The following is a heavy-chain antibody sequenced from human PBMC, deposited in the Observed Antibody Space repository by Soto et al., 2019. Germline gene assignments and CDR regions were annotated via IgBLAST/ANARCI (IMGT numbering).Heavy chain of an antibody. CDR3: ARAAPHVGADPGAFDI. Sequence: GESLKISCKGSGHSFTSYWIGWVRQMPGKGLEWMGIIYPGDSDTRYSPSFQGQVTISADKSISTAYLQWSSLKASDTAMYYCARAAPHVGADPGAFDIWGQGTMVTVSS. J-gene: IGHJ3*02. D-gene: IGHD6-25*01. CDR1: GHSFTSYW. V-gene: IGHV5-51*01. CDR2: IYPGDSDT.